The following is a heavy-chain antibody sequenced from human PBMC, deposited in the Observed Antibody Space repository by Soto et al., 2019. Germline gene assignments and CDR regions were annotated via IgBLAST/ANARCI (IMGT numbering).Heavy chain of an antibody. Sequence: QVQLQESGPGLVKPSETLSLTCTVSGGSISSYYWSWIRQPPGKGLEWSGYIYYSGSTNYNPSLKSRVTISVDTSKNKFSLKLSSVTAADTAVYYCARPKGGYYYYMDVWGKGTTVTVSS. CDR3: ARPKGGYYYYMDV. J-gene: IGHJ6*03. CDR2: IYYSGST. D-gene: IGHD2-15*01. V-gene: IGHV4-59*08. CDR1: GGSISSYY.